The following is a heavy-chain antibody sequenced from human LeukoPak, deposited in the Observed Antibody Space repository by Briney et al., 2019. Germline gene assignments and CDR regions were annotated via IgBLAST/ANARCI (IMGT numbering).Heavy chain of an antibody. CDR3: ARHYLYDTSGDGTYYFDY. V-gene: IGHV4-38-2*02. CDR2: IYHSGST. Sequence: WETLSLTCIVSGYSINSGYHWGWIRQPPGKGLEWIGSIYHSGSTYYNPSLKSRVTISIDTSKNQFSLKLSSVTAADTAVYYCARHYLYDTSGDGTYYFDYWGQGTLVTVSS. D-gene: IGHD3-22*01. CDR1: GYSINSGYH. J-gene: IGHJ4*02.